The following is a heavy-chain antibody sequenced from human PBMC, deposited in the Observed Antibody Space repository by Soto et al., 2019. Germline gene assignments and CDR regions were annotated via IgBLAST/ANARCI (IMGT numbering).Heavy chain of an antibody. CDR1: GYTFTSYY. CDR2: INPSGGST. V-gene: IGHV1-46*01. CDR3: ARGFDILTGYYYYGMDV. Sequence: ASVKVSCKXSGYTFTSYYMHWVRQAPGQGLEWMGIINPSGGSTSYAQKFQGRVTMTRDTSTSTVYMELSSLRSEDTAVYYCARGFDILTGYYYYGMDVWGQGTTVTVSS. D-gene: IGHD3-9*01. J-gene: IGHJ6*02.